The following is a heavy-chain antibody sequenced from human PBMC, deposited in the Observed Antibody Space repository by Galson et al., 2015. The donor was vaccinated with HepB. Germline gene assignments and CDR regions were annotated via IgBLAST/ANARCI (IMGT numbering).Heavy chain of an antibody. V-gene: IGHV1-18*04. CDR3: ARTSSSWTRGDY. Sequence: SVKVSCKASGSTFTSYGISWVRQAPGQGLEWMGWISAYNGNTNYAQKLQGRVTMTTDTSTSTAYMGLRSLRSDDTAVYYCARTSSSWTRGDYWGQGTLVTVSS. CDR1: GSTFTSYG. D-gene: IGHD6-13*01. J-gene: IGHJ4*02. CDR2: ISAYNGNT.